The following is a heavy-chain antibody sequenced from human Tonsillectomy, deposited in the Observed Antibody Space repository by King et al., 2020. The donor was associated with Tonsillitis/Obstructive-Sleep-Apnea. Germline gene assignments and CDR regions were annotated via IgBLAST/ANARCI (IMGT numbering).Heavy chain of an antibody. CDR3: AHSSAVVSVAIRGGRPRPLPDV. J-gene: IGHJ6*04. CDR2: FYWDDGQ. D-gene: IGHD2-2*02. Sequence: TLKESGPTLVKPTQTLTLTCTFSGFSLSTSGVGVGWIRQPPGKALEWLALFYWDDGQRYSPSLQSRLTITKETSKNQVVLTMTNMDPVDTATNYCAHSSAVVSVAIRGGRPRPLPDVWGKGTTVTVSS. CDR1: GFSLSTSGVG. V-gene: IGHV2-5*02.